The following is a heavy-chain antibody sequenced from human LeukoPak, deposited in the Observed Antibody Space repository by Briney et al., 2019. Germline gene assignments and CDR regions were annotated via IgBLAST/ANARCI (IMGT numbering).Heavy chain of an antibody. Sequence: GGSLRLSCAASGFTFSSYAMSWVRQAPGKGLEWVSAISGSGGSTYYADSVKGRFTISRENSKNTLYLQRNSLRAEDTAVYYCAKDRDSRLADYWGQGTLVTVSS. J-gene: IGHJ4*02. V-gene: IGHV3-23*01. CDR3: AKDRDSRLADY. CDR2: ISGSGGST. CDR1: GFTFSSYA. D-gene: IGHD2-15*01.